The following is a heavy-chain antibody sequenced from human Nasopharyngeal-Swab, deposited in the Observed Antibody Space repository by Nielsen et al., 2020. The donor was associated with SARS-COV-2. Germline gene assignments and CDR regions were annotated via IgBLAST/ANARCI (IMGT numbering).Heavy chain of an antibody. CDR3: AREQRGGDFWTRHYYNGMDV. CDR1: GGSISSYY. CDR2: IHYSGST. D-gene: IGHD3/OR15-3a*01. J-gene: IGHJ6*02. Sequence: SETLSLTCAISGGSISSYYWSWIRQPPGKGLEWIGCIHYSGSTYYNPSLKGRVTMAVDTSNNQFSLKVTSVTAADTAAYYCAREQRGGDFWTRHYYNGMDVWGQGTTVTVSS. V-gene: IGHV4-59*13.